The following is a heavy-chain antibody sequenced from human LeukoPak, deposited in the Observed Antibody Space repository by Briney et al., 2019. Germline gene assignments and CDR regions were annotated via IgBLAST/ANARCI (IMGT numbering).Heavy chain of an antibody. D-gene: IGHD2-2*01. CDR3: ARDAHLVYYYYGMDV. CDR1: GYTFTSYD. V-gene: IGHV1-8*01. J-gene: IGHJ6*02. CDR2: MNPNSGNT. Sequence: GASVKVSCKASGYTFTSYDINWVRQATGQGLEWMGWMNPNSGNTGYAQKFQGRVTMTWNTSISTAYMELSSLRSEDTAVYYCARDAHLVYYYYGMDVWGQGTTVTVSS.